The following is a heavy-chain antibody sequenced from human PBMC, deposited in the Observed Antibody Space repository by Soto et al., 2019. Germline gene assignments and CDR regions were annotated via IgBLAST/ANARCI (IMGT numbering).Heavy chain of an antibody. J-gene: IGHJ6*02. CDR1: GFTFSSYG. D-gene: IGHD3-3*01. Sequence: GGSLRLSCAASGFTFSSYGMHWVRQAPGKGLEWVAVISYDGSNKYYADSVKGRFTISRDNSKNTLYLQMNSLRAEDTAVYYCAKSRTSALRFLEWYYYGMDVWGQGTTVTVSS. CDR2: ISYDGSNK. CDR3: AKSRTSALRFLEWYYYGMDV. V-gene: IGHV3-30*18.